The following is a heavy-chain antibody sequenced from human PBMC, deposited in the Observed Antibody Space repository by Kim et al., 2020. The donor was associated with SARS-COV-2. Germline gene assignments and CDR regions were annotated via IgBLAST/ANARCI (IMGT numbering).Heavy chain of an antibody. D-gene: IGHD3-22*01. Sequence: GGSLRLSCAASGFTFSSYPMSWVRQAPGKGLEWVSAIGEITTVTYYADSVKGRFTISRDNSRNMLFLQMNSLRAEDTAIYYCAKPQKSYDSSGYSHRTF. CDR2: IGEITTVT. V-gene: IGHV3-23*01. CDR1: GFTFSSYP. CDR3: AKPQKSYDSSGYSHRTF. J-gene: IGHJ3*01.